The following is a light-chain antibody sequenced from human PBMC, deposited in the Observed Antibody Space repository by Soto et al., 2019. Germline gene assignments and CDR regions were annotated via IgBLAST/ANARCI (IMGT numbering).Light chain of an antibody. CDR2: GAS. Sequence: EILLTQSPGTLSLSPGERATFSCRTSQSVRNNYLAWYQQKGGQAPRLLIHGASGRATGIPDRFSGSGSGPDFTLTISRLEPEDFAVYYCQQYGSPPYTFGQGTKLE. CDR3: QQYGSPPYT. CDR1: QSVRNNY. V-gene: IGKV3-20*01. J-gene: IGKJ2*01.